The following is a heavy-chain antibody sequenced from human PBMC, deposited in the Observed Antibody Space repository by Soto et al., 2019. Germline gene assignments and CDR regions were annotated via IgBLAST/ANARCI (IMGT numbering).Heavy chain of an antibody. J-gene: IGHJ4*02. Sequence: QVQLVESGGGVVQPGRSLRLSCAASGFTFSSYAMHWVRQAPGKGLEWVAVISYDGSNKYYADSVKGRFTISRDNSKNPLYLQMNSGRAEDTVVYYCARVAVIAFVAAYYFDYWGQGTLVTVSS. CDR1: GFTFSSYA. CDR2: ISYDGSNK. V-gene: IGHV3-30-3*01. D-gene: IGHD6-19*01. CDR3: ARVAVIAFVAAYYFDY.